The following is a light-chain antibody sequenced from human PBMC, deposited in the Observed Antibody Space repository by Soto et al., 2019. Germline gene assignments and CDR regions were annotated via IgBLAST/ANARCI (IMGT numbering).Light chain of an antibody. CDR2: GAS. J-gene: IGKJ1*01. V-gene: IGKV3-15*01. CDR1: QSVSKN. CDR3: HQYHAWPPT. Sequence: EIVMTQSPATLSVSPGERATLSCRASQSVSKNVAWYQQKPGQAPRLLIYGASTRATGFPARFSGSGSGTEFTLTLSSLQSEDFAVYYCHQYHAWPPTLGLGTRVDVK.